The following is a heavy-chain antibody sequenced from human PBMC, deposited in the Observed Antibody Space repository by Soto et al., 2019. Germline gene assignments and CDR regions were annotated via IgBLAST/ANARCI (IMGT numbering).Heavy chain of an antibody. J-gene: IGHJ4*02. Sequence: EVQWVEAGGGLLQPGGSLRLSCAASGFTVAESAMHWVGQAPGKGLEWVSGISWNSRSIDYADSVKGRFTISRDNAKNSPFLQMNSLRPEDTALYYCTKGYYGSGSSYFDYWSRGALVTVSS. CDR3: TKGYYGSGSSYFDY. D-gene: IGHD3-10*01. V-gene: IGHV3-9*01. CDR2: ISWNSRSI. CDR1: GFTVAESA.